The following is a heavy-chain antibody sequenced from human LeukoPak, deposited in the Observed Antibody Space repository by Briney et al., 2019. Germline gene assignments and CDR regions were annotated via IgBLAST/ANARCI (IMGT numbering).Heavy chain of an antibody. CDR3: ARVGAHDYYYYYYMDV. V-gene: IGHV1-3*03. CDR1: GYTFSGFY. J-gene: IGHJ6*03. CDR2: INAGNGNT. D-gene: IGHD1-26*01. Sequence: ASVKVSCKASGYTFSGFYIHWVRQAPGQRLEWMGWINAGNGNTKYSQEFQGRVTITRDTSASTAYMELSSLRSEDMAVYYCARVGAHDYYYYYYMDVWGKGTTVTVSS.